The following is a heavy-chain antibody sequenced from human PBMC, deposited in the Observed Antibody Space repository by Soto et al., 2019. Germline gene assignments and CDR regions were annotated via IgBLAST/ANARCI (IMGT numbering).Heavy chain of an antibody. D-gene: IGHD6-6*01. CDR3: ARRGGSSSGYYYYAMDV. CDR2: IYSNGDT. CDR1: SDSMNSGGYY. J-gene: IGHJ6*02. Sequence: SETLSLTCSVSSDSMNSGGYYWSWIRQHPGKGLEWIGYIYSNGDTYYNPSLKSRVTISVDTSKNQFSLNLTSVTAADTAVYYCARRGGSSSGYYYYAMDVWGQGTTVTVSS. V-gene: IGHV4-31*03.